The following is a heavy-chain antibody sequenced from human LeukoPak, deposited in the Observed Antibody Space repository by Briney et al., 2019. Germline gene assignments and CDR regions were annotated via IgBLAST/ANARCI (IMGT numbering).Heavy chain of an antibody. V-gene: IGHV1-69*13. Sequence: ASVKVSCKASGGTFSSYAISWVRQAPGQGLEWMGGIIPIFGTAYYAQKFQGRVTITADESTSTAYMELSSLRSEDTAVYYCARDRYGSGSYYYFQHWGQGTLVTVSS. CDR1: GGTFSSYA. CDR2: IIPIFGTA. D-gene: IGHD3-10*01. CDR3: ARDRYGSGSYYYFQH. J-gene: IGHJ1*01.